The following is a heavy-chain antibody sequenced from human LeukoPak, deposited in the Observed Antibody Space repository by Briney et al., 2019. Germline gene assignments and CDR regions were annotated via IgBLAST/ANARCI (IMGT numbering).Heavy chain of an antibody. CDR2: IYYSGST. J-gene: IGHJ4*02. CDR3: ARLRWFGEFDY. CDR1: GGSISSSSYY. Sequence: SETLSLTCTVSGGSISSSSYYWGWLRLPPGKGLEWIGSIYYSGSTYYNPSLKSRVTISVDTSKNQFSLKLSSVTAADTAVYYCARLRWFGEFDYWGQGTLVTVSS. D-gene: IGHD3-10*01. V-gene: IGHV4-39*01.